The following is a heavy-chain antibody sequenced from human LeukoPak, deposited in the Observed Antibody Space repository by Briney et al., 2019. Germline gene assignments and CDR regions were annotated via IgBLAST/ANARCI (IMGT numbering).Heavy chain of an antibody. J-gene: IGHJ4*02. V-gene: IGHV3-21*01. D-gene: IGHD6-13*01. CDR2: ISSSSSYI. CDR1: GFTFSSYS. Sequence: KSGGSLRLSCAASGFTFSSYSMNWVRQAPGKGLEWVSSISSSSSYIYYADSVKGRFTISRDNAKNSLYLQMNSLRAEDTAVYYCARGRIGQQLGYYFDYWGQGTLVTVSS. CDR3: ARGRIGQQLGYYFDY.